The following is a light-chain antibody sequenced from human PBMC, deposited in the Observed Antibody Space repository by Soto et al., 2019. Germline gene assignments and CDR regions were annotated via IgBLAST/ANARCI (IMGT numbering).Light chain of an antibody. J-gene: IGKJ1*01. CDR2: DAS. CDR1: QSISSW. Sequence: SQMTQSPSTLSASVGDRVTITCRASQSISSWLAWYQQKPGKAPKLLIYDASSLESGVPSRFSGSGSGTEFTLTISSLQPDDFATYYCQQYNSYSQTFGQGTKVDIK. CDR3: QQYNSYSQT. V-gene: IGKV1-5*01.